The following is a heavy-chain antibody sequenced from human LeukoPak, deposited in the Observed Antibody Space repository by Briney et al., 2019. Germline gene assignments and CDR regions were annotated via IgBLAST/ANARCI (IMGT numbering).Heavy chain of an antibody. V-gene: IGHV4-59*01. J-gene: IGHJ6*03. Sequence: SETLSLTCTVSGGSISPYYWSWIRQPPGKGLEWTGYIYYSGSTNYNPSHKSRVTISVDTSKNQFSLKLSSVTAADTAVYYCARAFYPGYYSYMAVWGKGTTVTVSS. CDR2: IYYSGST. D-gene: IGHD3-3*02. CDR1: GGSISPYY. CDR3: ARAFYPGYYSYMAV.